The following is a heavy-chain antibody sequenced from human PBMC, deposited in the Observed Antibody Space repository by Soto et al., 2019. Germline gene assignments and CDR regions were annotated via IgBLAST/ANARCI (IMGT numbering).Heavy chain of an antibody. V-gene: IGHV4-61*08. CDR1: GGSIGSGGHY. J-gene: IGHJ4*02. CDR2: IYYSGST. Sequence: SETLSLTCTVSGGSIGSGGHYWSWIRQHPGKGLEWIGYIYYSGSTYYNPSLKSRVTISVDTSKNQFSLKLSSVTAADTAVYYCAREVGYCSGGSCHIDYWGQGTLVTVSS. D-gene: IGHD2-15*01. CDR3: AREVGYCSGGSCHIDY.